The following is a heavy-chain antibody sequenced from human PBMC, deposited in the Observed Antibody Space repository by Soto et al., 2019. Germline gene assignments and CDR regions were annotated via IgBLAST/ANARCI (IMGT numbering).Heavy chain of an antibody. Sequence: GASVKVSCKASGYTLTSYDINWVRQATGQGLEWMGWMNPNSGNTGYAQKFQGRVTMTRNTSISTAYMELNSLRAEDTAVYYCAKSPRSGYEPPWDFWGQGTLVTVSS. D-gene: IGHD5-12*01. J-gene: IGHJ4*02. V-gene: IGHV1-8*01. CDR2: MNPNSGNT. CDR1: GYTLTSYD. CDR3: AKSPRSGYEPPWDF.